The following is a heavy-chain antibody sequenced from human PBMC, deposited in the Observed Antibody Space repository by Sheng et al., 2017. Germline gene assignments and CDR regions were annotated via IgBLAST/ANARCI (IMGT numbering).Heavy chain of an antibody. CDR1: GFIFSRYG. CDR3: AKGDARPALNNPFDT. Sequence: QVQLVESGGGVVPPGGSLRLSCTASGFIFSRYGFHWVRQPPGKGLEWVAFIGYTGTYKSYADSVKGRFTISRDDSKNTVSLQMNSLRPEDTAIYYCAKGDARPALNNPFDTWGQGTMVSMSS. CDR2: IGYTGTYK. J-gene: IGHJ3*02. V-gene: IGHV3-30*02.